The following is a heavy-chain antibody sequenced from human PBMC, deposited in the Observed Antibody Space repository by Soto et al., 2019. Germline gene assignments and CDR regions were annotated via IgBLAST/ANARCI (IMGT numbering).Heavy chain of an antibody. D-gene: IGHD6-19*01. CDR1: GFTFSSYA. V-gene: IGHV3-23*01. CDR3: AKDYHGVAGTPLGIPFDP. Sequence: EVQLLESGGGLVQPGGSLRLSCAASGFTFSSYAMSWVRQAPGKGLEWVSAISGSGGSTYYADSVKGRFTISRDNSKNTLYLQMNSLRAEDTAVYYCAKDYHGVAGTPLGIPFDPWGQGTLVTVSS. CDR2: ISGSGGST. J-gene: IGHJ5*02.